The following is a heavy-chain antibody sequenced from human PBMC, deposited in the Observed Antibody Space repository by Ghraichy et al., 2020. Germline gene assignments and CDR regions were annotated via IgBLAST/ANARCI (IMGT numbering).Heavy chain of an antibody. J-gene: IGHJ3*02. CDR3: SRHEGGSYARAFDI. V-gene: IGHV4-28*01. CDR1: GYSITTNNW. Sequence: SETLSLTCVVSGYSITTNNWWAWIRQPPGKGLEWIGYIYYSGSTHYNPSLTSRVTMSVDTSKNQFSLKLTSVTAEDTAVYFCSRHEGGSYARAFDIWGPGTMVTVSS. CDR2: IYYSGST. D-gene: IGHD3-16*01.